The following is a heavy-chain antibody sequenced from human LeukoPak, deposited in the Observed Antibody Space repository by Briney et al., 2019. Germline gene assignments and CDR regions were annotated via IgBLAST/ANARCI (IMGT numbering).Heavy chain of an antibody. CDR1: GFTFSSYA. CDR2: ISYDGSNK. J-gene: IGHJ6*04. D-gene: IGHD2-2*01. CDR3: ARDLSSTSRGLGDYYYYGMDV. Sequence: GGSLRLSCAASGFTFSSYAMHWVRQAPGKGLEWVAVISYDGSNKYYADSVEGRFTISRDNSKNTLYLQMNSLRAEDTAVYYCARDLSSTSRGLGDYYYYGMDVWGKGTTVTVSS. V-gene: IGHV3-30*04.